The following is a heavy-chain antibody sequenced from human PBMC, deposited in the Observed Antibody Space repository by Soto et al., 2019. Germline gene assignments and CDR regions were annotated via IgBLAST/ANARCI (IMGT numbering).Heavy chain of an antibody. CDR3: ARRNSGWYFDL. Sequence: EVQLLESGGGLVQPGGSLRLSCAAPGFTFSSYAMNWVRQAPGKGLEWVSVISGSGDSTYYADSVKGRFTISRDNSKNTLYLQMNSLRAEETAVYYCARRNSGWYFDLWGRGTLVTVSS. V-gene: IGHV3-23*01. CDR1: GFTFSSYA. CDR2: ISGSGDST. J-gene: IGHJ2*01. D-gene: IGHD4-4*01.